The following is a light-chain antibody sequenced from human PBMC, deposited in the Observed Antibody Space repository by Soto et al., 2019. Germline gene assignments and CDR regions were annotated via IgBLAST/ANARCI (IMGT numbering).Light chain of an antibody. CDR3: SSYTTSYFYV. CDR2: EVS. CDR1: SSDVGGYDY. Sequence: LTQPASVSGSPGQSITISCTGTSSDVGGYDYVSWYQLHPGKAPKLMVFEVSNRPSGVSYRFSGSKSGNTASLTISGLQAEDEADYYCSSYTTSYFYVFGPGTKVTVL. J-gene: IGLJ1*01. V-gene: IGLV2-14*01.